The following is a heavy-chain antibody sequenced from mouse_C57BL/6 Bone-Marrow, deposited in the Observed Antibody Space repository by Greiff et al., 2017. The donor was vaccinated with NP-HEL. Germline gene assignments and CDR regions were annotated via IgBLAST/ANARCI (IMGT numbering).Heavy chain of an antibody. Sequence: VQLQQSGPELVKPGASVKLSCKASGYTFTSYDINWVKQRPGQGLEWIGWIYPRDGSTKYNEKFKGKATLTVDKSSSTAYMKLHSLTSEDSAVYFCAISGHYYDSSSGFSYWGQGALVSVAA. J-gene: IGHJ3*01. D-gene: IGHD1-1*01. CDR3: AISGHYYDSSSGFSY. CDR2: IYPRDGST. CDR1: GYTFTSYD. V-gene: IGHV1-85*01.